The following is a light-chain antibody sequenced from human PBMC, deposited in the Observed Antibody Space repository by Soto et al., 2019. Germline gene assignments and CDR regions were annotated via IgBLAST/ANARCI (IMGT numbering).Light chain of an antibody. CDR1: SGDVGAYNY. CDR2: EVS. CDR3: SSYTSSNALVV. J-gene: IGLJ2*01. Sequence: QSVLTQPASVSGSPGQSITISCTGTSGDVGAYNYVSWYQHHPGKAPKLIISEVSNRPSGVSHRFSGSKSGNTASLSISGLETEDEADYYCSSYTSSNALVVFGGGTKLTVL. V-gene: IGLV2-14*01.